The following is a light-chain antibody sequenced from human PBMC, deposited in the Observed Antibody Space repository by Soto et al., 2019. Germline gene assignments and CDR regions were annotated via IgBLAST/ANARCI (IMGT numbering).Light chain of an antibody. CDR1: QGIANY. CDR2: ATS. Sequence: DVQMTQSPSSVSASVGDSVTITCRASQGIANYLSWFQQKPGKAPKALIYATSTLQTGVPSRFSGSGSGTDFTLTISSLQSEDFETYYCQQYNSYPITFGQGTRLEMK. J-gene: IGKJ5*01. V-gene: IGKV1-16*01. CDR3: QQYNSYPIT.